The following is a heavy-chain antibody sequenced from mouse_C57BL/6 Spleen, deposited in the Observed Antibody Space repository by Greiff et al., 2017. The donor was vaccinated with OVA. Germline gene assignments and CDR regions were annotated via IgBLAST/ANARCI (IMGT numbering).Heavy chain of an antibody. Sequence: EVMLVEPGGGLVKPGGSLKLSCAASGFTFSSYAMPWVRQTPEKSLEWVATISDGGGYTYYPDNVKGRSTIPRDNAKNNLYLQMSQLQSEDTAMYYCASENYCRFDDWGQGTTLTVSS. J-gene: IGHJ2*01. CDR2: ISDGGGYT. CDR3: ASENYCRFDD. D-gene: IGHD2-1*01. V-gene: IGHV5-4*03. CDR1: GFTFSSYA.